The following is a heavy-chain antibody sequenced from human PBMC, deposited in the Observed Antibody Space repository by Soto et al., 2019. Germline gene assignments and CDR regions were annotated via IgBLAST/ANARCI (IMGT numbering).Heavy chain of an antibody. CDR2: ISYDGNNK. CDR3: AKSVYSWNDGFFDS. Sequence: QVQLVESGGGVVQPGRSLRLSCAASGFTFSNYGMHWVRQAPGKGLEWVAVISYDGNNKYYADSVKGRFTISRDNSKNTLYLQMNSLRAEDTAVYYCAKSVYSWNDGFFDSWGQGTLVTVSS. J-gene: IGHJ4*02. CDR1: GFTFSNYG. V-gene: IGHV3-30*18. D-gene: IGHD1-1*01.